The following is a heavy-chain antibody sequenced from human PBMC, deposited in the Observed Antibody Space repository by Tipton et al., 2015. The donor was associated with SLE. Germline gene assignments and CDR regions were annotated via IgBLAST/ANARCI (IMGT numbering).Heavy chain of an antibody. Sequence: TLSLTCTVSGDSISSSTYYWGWIRQPPGKGLEWIGSIYYSGSTYYNLSLKSRVTISVDTSKNQFSLKLSSVTAADTAVYYCARDPARTDPRSSRLSEKPDGFLPWGQGPLVAVSS. CDR2: IYYSGST. V-gene: IGHV4-39*07. CDR3: ARDPARTDPRSSRLSEKPDGFLP. CDR1: GDSISSSTYY. D-gene: IGHD6-13*01. J-gene: IGHJ5*02.